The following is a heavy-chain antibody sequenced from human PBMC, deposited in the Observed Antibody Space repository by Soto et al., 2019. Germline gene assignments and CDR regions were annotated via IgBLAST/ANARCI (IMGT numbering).Heavy chain of an antibody. CDR1: GFTFSNAW. V-gene: IGHV3-15*01. CDR3: TTEPIFGVDFDY. J-gene: IGHJ4*02. Sequence: VSLRLSCAASGFTFSNAWMSWVRQAPGKGLEWVGRIKSKTDGGTTDYAAPVKGRFTISRDDSKNTLYLQMNSLKTEDTAVYYCTTEPIFGVDFDYWGQGTLVTVSS. CDR2: IKSKTDGGTT. D-gene: IGHD3-3*01.